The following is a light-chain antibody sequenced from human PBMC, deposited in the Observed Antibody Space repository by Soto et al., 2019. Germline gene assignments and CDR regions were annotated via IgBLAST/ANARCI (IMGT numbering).Light chain of an antibody. CDR1: QSVGRRDGNTY. CDR3: MQGSHWPPIT. CDR2: KVS. J-gene: IGKJ5*01. V-gene: IGKV2-30*02. Sequence: DVVFPQSPLSLPVTLGQAASISCRSSQSVGRRDGNTYLSLFRQRPGQSPRRLIYKVSNREAGVPDRFSGSGSGTDFTLKISRVEAEDVGLYYCMQGSHWPPITFGQGTRLEI.